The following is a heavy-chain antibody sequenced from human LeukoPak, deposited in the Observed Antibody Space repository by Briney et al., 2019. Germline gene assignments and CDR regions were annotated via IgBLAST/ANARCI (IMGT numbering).Heavy chain of an antibody. CDR2: INPNSGGT. Sequence: ASVKVSCKASGYTFTGYYMHWVRQAPGQGLEWMGWINPNSGGTNYAQKFQGRVTMTRDTSISTAYMELSRPRSDDTAVYYCARVGPRTVWSGYGVYFDYWGQGTLVTVSS. CDR3: ARVGPRTVWSGYGVYFDY. V-gene: IGHV1-2*02. J-gene: IGHJ4*02. D-gene: IGHD3-3*01. CDR1: GYTFTGYY.